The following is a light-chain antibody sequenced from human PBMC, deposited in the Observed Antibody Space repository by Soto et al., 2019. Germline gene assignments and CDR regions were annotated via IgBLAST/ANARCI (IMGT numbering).Light chain of an antibody. Sequence: EIVMTQSPATLSVSQGERATLSCRASQSVSSNLAWYQQKPGQAPRLLIYGASTRATGIQARFSGSGSGTEFPLTIGRLQSEDFAVYYCQQYNNCPPWTFGPGTKVYIK. CDR3: QQYNNCPPWT. V-gene: IGKV3-15*01. J-gene: IGKJ1*01. CDR2: GAS. CDR1: QSVSSN.